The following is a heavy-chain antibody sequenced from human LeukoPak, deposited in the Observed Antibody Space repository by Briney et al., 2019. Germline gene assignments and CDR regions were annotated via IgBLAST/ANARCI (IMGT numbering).Heavy chain of an antibody. CDR3: AKDPGCYFDSGGPDY. J-gene: IGHJ4*02. Sequence: GGSLRLSCAASGLTFSDYSMNWVRQAPGKGLEWVSSISGSGTSTYYADSVKGRFTISRDNSKNTLYLQMSSLRAEDTAVYYCAKDPGCYFDSGGPDYWGQGTLVTVSS. V-gene: IGHV3-23*01. CDR2: ISGSGTST. D-gene: IGHD3-22*01. CDR1: GLTFSDYS.